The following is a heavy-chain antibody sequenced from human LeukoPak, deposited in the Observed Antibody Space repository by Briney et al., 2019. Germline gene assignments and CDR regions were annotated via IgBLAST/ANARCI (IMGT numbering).Heavy chain of an antibody. D-gene: IGHD6-13*01. CDR2: INPSGGST. CDR3: ARDPVYSSSWYSPEGFDY. Sequence: ASVKVSCKASGYTFTSYYMHWVRQAPGQGLEWMGIINPSGGSTSYAQKLQGRVTMTTDTSTSTAYMEPRSLRSDDTAVYYCARDPVYSSSWYSPEGFDYWGQGTLVTVSS. CDR1: GYTFTSYY. V-gene: IGHV1-46*01. J-gene: IGHJ4*02.